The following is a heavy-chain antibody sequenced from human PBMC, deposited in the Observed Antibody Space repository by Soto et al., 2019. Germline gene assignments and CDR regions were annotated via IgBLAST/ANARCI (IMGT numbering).Heavy chain of an antibody. Sequence: EVQLVESGGGLVKPGGSLRLSCAASGFTFSSYSMNWVRQAPGKGLEWVSSISSSSSYIYYADSVKGRFTISRDNAKNSLYLQMNSLRAEDTAVYYCATGGRLLRDFQHWGQGTLVTVSS. CDR1: GFTFSSYS. D-gene: IGHD3-22*01. V-gene: IGHV3-21*01. CDR2: ISSSSSYI. CDR3: ATGGRLLRDFQH. J-gene: IGHJ1*01.